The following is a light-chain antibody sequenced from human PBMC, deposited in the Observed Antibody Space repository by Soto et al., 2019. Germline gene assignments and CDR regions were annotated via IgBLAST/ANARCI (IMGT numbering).Light chain of an antibody. CDR1: QSVSSSY. V-gene: IGKV3-20*01. CDR2: GAS. J-gene: IGKJ1*01. Sequence: EIVLTQSPGTLSLSPGERATLSCRASQSVSSSYLAWYQQKPGQAPRLLIHGASSRATGIPDRFSGSGSGTDFTLTISRLEPEEFAVYYGQQYGSAPWTFGQGTKVDIK. CDR3: QQYGSAPWT.